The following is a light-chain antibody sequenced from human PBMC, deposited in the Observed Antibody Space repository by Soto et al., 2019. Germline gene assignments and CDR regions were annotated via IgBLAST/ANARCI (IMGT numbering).Light chain of an antibody. V-gene: IGLV2-14*01. Sequence: QSALTQPASVSGAPGQSITISCTGTSSDVGAYNSVSWYQQHPGKVPKLMIYDVSNRPSGVSSRFSGSKSGNTASLIISGLQAEDEADYYCSSYTSSSTVVFGGGTKVTVL. CDR2: DVS. J-gene: IGLJ3*02. CDR1: SSDVGAYNS. CDR3: SSYTSSSTVV.